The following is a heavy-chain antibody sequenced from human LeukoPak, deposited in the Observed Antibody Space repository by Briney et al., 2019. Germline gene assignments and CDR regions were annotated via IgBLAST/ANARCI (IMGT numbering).Heavy chain of an antibody. V-gene: IGHV3-23*01. CDR1: GFTFSSYA. CDR3: AKDRTYYYDSSGYYDY. Sequence: GGSLRLSCAASGFTFSSYAMSWVRQAPGKGLEWVSAISGSGGSTYYADSVKGRFTISRDNSKNMLYLQMNSLRAEDTAVYYCAKDRTYYYDSSGYYDYWGQGTLVTVSS. J-gene: IGHJ4*02. D-gene: IGHD3-22*01. CDR2: ISGSGGST.